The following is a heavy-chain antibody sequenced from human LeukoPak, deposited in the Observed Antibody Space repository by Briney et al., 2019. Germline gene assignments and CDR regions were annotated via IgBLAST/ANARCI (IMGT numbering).Heavy chain of an antibody. J-gene: IGHJ5*02. CDR3: ARKDYGDYTYNWFDP. V-gene: IGHV4-31*11. D-gene: IGHD4-17*01. CDR2: IYYSGST. CDR1: GVSFSGYY. Sequence: SETLSLTCAVYGVSFSGYYWSWIRQHPGKGLEWIGYIYYSGSTYYNPSLKSRVTISVDTSKNQFSLKLSSVTAADTAVYYCARKDYGDYTYNWFDPWGQGTLVTVSS.